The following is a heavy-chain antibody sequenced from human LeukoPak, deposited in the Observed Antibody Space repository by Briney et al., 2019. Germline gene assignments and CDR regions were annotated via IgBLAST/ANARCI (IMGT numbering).Heavy chain of an antibody. J-gene: IGHJ6*02. CDR3: ARDDYANYYGMDV. Sequence: GASVKVSCKASGYTFTSYGISWVRQAPGQGLEGMGWISAYNGKTNYEQKLQGRVTMTTDTSTSTAYMELRSLRSDDTAVYYCARDDYANYYGMDVWGQGTTVTVSS. CDR2: ISAYNGKT. V-gene: IGHV1-18*01. CDR1: GYTFTSYG. D-gene: IGHD4-17*01.